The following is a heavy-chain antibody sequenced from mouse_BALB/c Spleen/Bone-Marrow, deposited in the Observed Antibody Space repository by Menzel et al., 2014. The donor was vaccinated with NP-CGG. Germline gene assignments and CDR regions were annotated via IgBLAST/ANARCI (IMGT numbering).Heavy chain of an antibody. J-gene: IGHJ2*01. D-gene: IGHD2-3*01. Sequence: EVMLVESGGGLVKPGGSPKLSCAASGFTFSSYAMSWVRQTPEKRLEWVATISSGGSYTYYPDSVKGRFTISRDNAKNSLYQQMSSLRAEDTARYYSRGRDGYLDYWGQGTPLTGSS. CDR1: GFTFSSYA. CDR3: RGRDGYLDY. V-gene: IGHV5-9-1*01. CDR2: ISSGGSYT.